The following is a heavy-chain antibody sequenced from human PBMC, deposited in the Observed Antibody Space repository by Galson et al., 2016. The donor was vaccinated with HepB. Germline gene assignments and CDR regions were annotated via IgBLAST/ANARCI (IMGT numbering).Heavy chain of an antibody. J-gene: IGHJ4*02. CDR3: ARGPDPDDYYFWSGYPYPFIG. Sequence: ETLSLTCTVSGGSVSRNYWNWIRQTPGRGLEWIGFVYSSGNTNSNPSLKSRVTISLDPSKNQFSLRLTSLTAADTAIYFCARGPDPDDYYFWSGYPYPFIGWGQGILVTVSS. D-gene: IGHD3-3*01. CDR1: GGSVSRNY. CDR2: VYSSGNT. V-gene: IGHV4-59*02.